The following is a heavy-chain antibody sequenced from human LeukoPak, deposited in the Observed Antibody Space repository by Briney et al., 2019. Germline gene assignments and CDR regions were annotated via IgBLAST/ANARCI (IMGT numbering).Heavy chain of an antibody. Sequence: GGSLRLSCAASGFTFSSYVMSWVRQVPGKGLEWVSGISGSGGSTYYADSVKGRFTISRDNSKNTLYLQMNSLRAEDTAVYYCARPDSDILTGFDYWGQGTLVTVSS. CDR1: GFTFSSYV. CDR2: ISGSGGST. D-gene: IGHD3-9*01. J-gene: IGHJ4*02. V-gene: IGHV3-23*01. CDR3: ARPDSDILTGFDY.